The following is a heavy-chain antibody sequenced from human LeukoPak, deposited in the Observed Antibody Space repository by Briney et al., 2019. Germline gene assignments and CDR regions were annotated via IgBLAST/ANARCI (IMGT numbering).Heavy chain of an antibody. CDR1: GYIFTGYY. CDR2: INPNSGGT. V-gene: IGHV1-2*02. D-gene: IGHD1-1*01. Sequence: GASVKVSCKASGYIFTGYYMHWVRQAPGQGLEWMGWINPNSGGTNYAQKFQGRVTMTRDTSISTAYMELSRLRSDDTAVYYCARDDGTSYYFDYWGQGTLVTVSS. J-gene: IGHJ4*02. CDR3: ARDDGTSYYFDY.